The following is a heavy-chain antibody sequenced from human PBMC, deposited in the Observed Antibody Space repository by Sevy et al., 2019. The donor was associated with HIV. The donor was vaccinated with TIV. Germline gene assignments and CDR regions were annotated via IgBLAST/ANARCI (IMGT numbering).Heavy chain of an antibody. CDR1: GFTFSSYW. CDR2: VNSDGSST. V-gene: IGHV3-74*01. J-gene: IGHJ4*02. Sequence: GGSLRLSCAASGFTFSSYWMHWVRQAPGKGLVWVSRVNSDGSSTSYADSVKGRFIISRDNAKNTLYLQMNSLRAEDTVVSYCARGAAAGTFDYWGQGTLVTVSS. CDR3: ARGAAAGTFDY. D-gene: IGHD6-13*01.